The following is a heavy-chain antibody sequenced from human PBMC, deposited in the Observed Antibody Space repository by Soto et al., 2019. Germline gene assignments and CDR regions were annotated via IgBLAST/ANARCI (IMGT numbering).Heavy chain of an antibody. CDR2: INSDGSST. D-gene: IGHD6-19*01. Sequence: PGGSPRLSCAPPGFTFSSYLMHSVRQAPGKGLVWVSRINSDGSSTSYADSVKGRFTISRDNAKNTLYLQMNSLRAEDTAVYYCARGPPGIAVAEYWRQGTLVTVSS. V-gene: IGHV3-74*01. CDR1: GFTFSSYL. CDR3: ARGPPGIAVAEY. J-gene: IGHJ4*02.